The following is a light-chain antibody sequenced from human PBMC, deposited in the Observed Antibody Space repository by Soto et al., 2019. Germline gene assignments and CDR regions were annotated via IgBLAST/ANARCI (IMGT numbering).Light chain of an antibody. J-gene: IGLJ1*01. V-gene: IGLV2-14*01. CDR1: SSDVGGYNY. Sequence: QSALTQPASVSGSPGQSITISCTGTSSDVGGYNYVSWYQQQPGKAPKFMIYDVSNRPSGVSNRFSGSKSGNTASLTISGLQAEDEADDYCCSYTTSNTRQIVFGTGTKVTVL. CDR2: DVS. CDR3: CSYTTSNTRQIV.